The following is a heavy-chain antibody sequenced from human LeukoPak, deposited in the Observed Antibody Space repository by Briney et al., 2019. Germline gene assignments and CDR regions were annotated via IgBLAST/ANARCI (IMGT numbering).Heavy chain of an antibody. V-gene: IGHV3-21*01. CDR1: GFTFSAYW. CDR2: IGSSSSFI. CDR3: ARDLTIFGVVALDY. Sequence: PGGSLRLSCAASGFTFSAYWMTWVRQAPGKGLEWVSSIGSSSSFIFYADSVKGRFTISRDNAKNSLYLQMNSLGAEDTAVYYCARDLTIFGVVALDYWGQGTLVTVSS. D-gene: IGHD3-3*01. J-gene: IGHJ4*02.